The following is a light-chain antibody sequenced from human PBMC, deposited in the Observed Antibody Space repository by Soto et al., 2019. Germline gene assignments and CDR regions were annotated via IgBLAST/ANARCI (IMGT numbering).Light chain of an antibody. V-gene: IGLV2-14*01. Sequence: QSALTQPASVSGSPGQSITIPCTGTNSDVGAYNYVSWYQHHPGKAPKLMIYEVFIRPSGVSSRFSGSKSGSTASLTISGLLAEDEADYYCSTYPTTNTLYVFGTGTKLTVL. J-gene: IGLJ1*01. CDR3: STYPTTNTLYV. CDR2: EVF. CDR1: NSDVGAYNY.